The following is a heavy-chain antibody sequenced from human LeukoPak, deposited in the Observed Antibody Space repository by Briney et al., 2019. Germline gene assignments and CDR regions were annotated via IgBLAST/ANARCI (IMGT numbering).Heavy chain of an antibody. CDR2: IYHSGST. CDR3: AREQSQEYSSCRRWLAP. CDR1: GGSISSGGYS. J-gene: IGHJ5*02. V-gene: IGHV4-30-2*01. Sequence: SETLSLTCAVSGGSISSGGYSWSWIRQPPGKGLEGIGYIYHSGSTYYNPSLKSRVSISVDRSRNQFSLKLSSVPAADPAVYSCAREQSQEYSSCRRWLAPWGQGTLVTVSS. D-gene: IGHD6-6*01.